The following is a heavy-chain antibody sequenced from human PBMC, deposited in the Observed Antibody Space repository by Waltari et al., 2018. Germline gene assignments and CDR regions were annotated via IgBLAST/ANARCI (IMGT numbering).Heavy chain of an antibody. Sequence: QVQLQESGPSLLKPSETLSLLCTFSGGSIRCFYWSWVRQPPGKGLDWIGYIYYTGSTNFNPSLKSRVTMSVDTSKNQFSLKLSSVTAADTAFYYCARGGGGDWEWFDPWGQGTLVTVSS. CDR1: GGSIRCFY. J-gene: IGHJ5*02. CDR2: IYYTGST. CDR3: ARGGGGDWEWFDP. V-gene: IGHV4-59*01. D-gene: IGHD2-21*02.